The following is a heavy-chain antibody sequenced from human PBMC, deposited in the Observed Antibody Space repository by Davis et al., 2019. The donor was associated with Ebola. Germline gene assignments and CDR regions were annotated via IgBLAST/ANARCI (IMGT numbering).Heavy chain of an antibody. CDR2: INHSGST. J-gene: IGHJ4*02. CDR3: ARGRFLDF. CDR1: GGSFSGYY. V-gene: IGHV4-34*01. D-gene: IGHD3-3*01. Sequence: MPSETLSLTCAAYGGSFSGYYWSWIRQPPGKGLEWIGEINHSGSTNYNPSLKSRVTISVDTSKNQFSLKLSSVTAADTAVYYCARGRFLDFWGQGTLVTVSS.